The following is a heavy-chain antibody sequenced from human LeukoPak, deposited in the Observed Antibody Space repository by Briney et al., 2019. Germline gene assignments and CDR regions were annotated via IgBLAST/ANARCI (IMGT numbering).Heavy chain of an antibody. Sequence: GASVKVSCKASGYSFTNHYTHWVRQAPGQGLEWMGIINPSAGTTSCAQKFQGRLTMTRETSTSTLYMELSSLGSEDTAVYYCARDSRFGVVGVTSGVDYWGQGTLVTVSS. CDR2: INPSAGTT. J-gene: IGHJ4*02. D-gene: IGHD1-26*01. CDR1: GYSFTNHY. CDR3: ARDSRFGVVGVTSGVDY. V-gene: IGHV1-46*01.